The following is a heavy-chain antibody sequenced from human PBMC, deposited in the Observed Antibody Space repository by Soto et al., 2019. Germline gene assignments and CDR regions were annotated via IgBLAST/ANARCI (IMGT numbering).Heavy chain of an antibody. V-gene: IGHV3-30*18. CDR2: LSSDGSGE. D-gene: IGHD5-12*01. CDR1: GFTFKNYG. J-gene: IGHJ4*02. CDR3: AKGSGFDFDY. Sequence: QVQLVESGGGVVQPGMSLRLSCVASGFTFKNYGMHWVRQAPGKGLEWVACLSSDGSGEDYLDSVRGRFIISRDNSKDRMYLQMNSLRVEDTAVYYCAKGSGFDFDYWGQGNPVIVSS.